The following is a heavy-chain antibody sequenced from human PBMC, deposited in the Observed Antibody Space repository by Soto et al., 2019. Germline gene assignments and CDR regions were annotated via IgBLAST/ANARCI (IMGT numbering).Heavy chain of an antibody. J-gene: IGHJ4*02. CDR3: AKSLSASPNYFFDS. D-gene: IGHD1-1*01. CDR2: ISGSGGIT. V-gene: IGHV3-23*01. Sequence: GGSLRLSCAASGFPFSSYAMSWVRQAPGKGLEWVSGISGSGGITYYADSVKGRFTISRDNSKNTLYLQMNSLRADDTAVYFCAKSLSASPNYFFDSWGQGTLFTVSS. CDR1: GFPFSSYA.